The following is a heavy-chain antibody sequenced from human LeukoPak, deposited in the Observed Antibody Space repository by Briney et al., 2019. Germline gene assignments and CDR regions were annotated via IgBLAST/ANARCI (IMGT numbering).Heavy chain of an antibody. J-gene: IGHJ4*02. V-gene: IGHV3-30*04. CDR3: ATGIAAAGPFDY. Sequence: PGGSLRLSCAASGFTFSNYAMHWVRQAPGKGLEWVALISYDGSNKYYAASVKGRFTISRDSSKNTLSLQMNSLRTEDTAVYYCATGIAAAGPFDYWGQGTLVTVSS. CDR2: ISYDGSNK. CDR1: GFTFSNYA. D-gene: IGHD6-13*01.